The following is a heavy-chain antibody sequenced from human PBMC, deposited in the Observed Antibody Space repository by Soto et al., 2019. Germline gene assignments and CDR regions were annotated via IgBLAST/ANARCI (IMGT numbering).Heavy chain of an antibody. CDR1: GGTFSSYT. V-gene: IGHV1-69*02. CDR3: ASESILTGYYSHYYYYGMDV. Sequence: SVKVSCKASGGTFSSYTISWVRQAPGQGLEWMGRIIPILGIANYAQKFQGRVTITADKSTSTAYMELSSLRSEDTAVYYCASESILTGYYSHYYYYGMDVWGQGTKVTVSS. D-gene: IGHD3-9*01. CDR2: IIPILGIA. J-gene: IGHJ6*02.